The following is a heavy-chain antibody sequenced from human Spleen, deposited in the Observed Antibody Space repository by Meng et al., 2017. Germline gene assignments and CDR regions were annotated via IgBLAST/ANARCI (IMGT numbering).Heavy chain of an antibody. Sequence: VQLQQWGAGLLKPSEPLSLTCAVYSESFRGYYYSWIRQPLGKGLEWIGEVNPSGGTSYNPSLKGRVTIAVDTSKNQFSLRLISLTAADTAMYFCARGGPLSSDWHKWAYYWGLGTLVTVSS. D-gene: IGHD6-19*01. CDR1: SESFRGYY. V-gene: IGHV4-34*01. J-gene: IGHJ4*02. CDR2: VNPSGGT. CDR3: ARGGPLSSDWHKWAYY.